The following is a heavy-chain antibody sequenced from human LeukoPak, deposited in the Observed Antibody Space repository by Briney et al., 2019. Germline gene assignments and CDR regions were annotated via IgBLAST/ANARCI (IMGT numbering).Heavy chain of an antibody. CDR2: IRYDGSKK. V-gene: IGHV3-33*01. CDR3: VRDPATRGYYYDY. J-gene: IGHJ4*03. Sequence: TGGSLRPSCAASGYTFSAYGMHWVRQAPGKGLEWVAAIRYDGSKKFYADSVEGRFTISRDDSKSTLYLQIYSLRVEDTAAYYCVRDPATRGYYYDYWGDGTPVIVSS. D-gene: IGHD3-3*01. CDR1: GYTFSAYG.